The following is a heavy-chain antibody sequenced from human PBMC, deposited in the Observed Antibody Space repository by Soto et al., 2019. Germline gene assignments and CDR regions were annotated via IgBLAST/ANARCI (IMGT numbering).Heavy chain of an antibody. Sequence: QVQLQESGPGLVKPSETLSLTCTVSGGSISSYYWSWIRQPPGKGLEWIGYIYYSGSTNYNPSLKSRVTISVDTSKNQFSLKLSSVTAADTAVYYCARTYSGYDRQHDYWGQGTLVTVSS. CDR2: IYYSGST. J-gene: IGHJ4*02. CDR1: GGSISSYY. D-gene: IGHD5-12*01. CDR3: ARTYSGYDRQHDY. V-gene: IGHV4-59*08.